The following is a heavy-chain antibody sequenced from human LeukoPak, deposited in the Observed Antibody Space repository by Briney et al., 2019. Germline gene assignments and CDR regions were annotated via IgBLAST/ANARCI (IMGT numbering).Heavy chain of an antibody. CDR2: LIPSFGTA. D-gene: IGHD4-17*01. V-gene: IGHV1-69*06. CDR3: ARSNDYGDLSFDY. J-gene: IGHJ4*02. CDR1: GGTFISYA. Sequence: SVKVSFKASGGTFISYAFSWVRRPPGQRLVWVGGLIPSFGTANYSQKFRGGVPITADKSTNTAYKTLSSLRSEDTAVYYCARSNDYGDLSFDYWGQGTLVTVSS.